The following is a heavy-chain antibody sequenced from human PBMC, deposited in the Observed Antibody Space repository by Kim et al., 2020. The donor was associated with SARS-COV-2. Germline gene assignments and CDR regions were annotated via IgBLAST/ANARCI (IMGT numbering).Heavy chain of an antibody. J-gene: IGHJ3*02. V-gene: IGHV4-34*01. D-gene: IGHD2-8*02. Sequence: SETLSLTCAVYGGSFSGYYWSWIRQPPGKGLEWIGEINHSGSTNYNPSLKSRVTISVDTSKNQFSLKLSSVTAADTAVYYCARGPPLYCTGGVCYTRSFDIWGQGTMVTVSS. CDR3: ARGPPLYCTGGVCYTRSFDI. CDR2: INHSGST. CDR1: GGSFSGYY.